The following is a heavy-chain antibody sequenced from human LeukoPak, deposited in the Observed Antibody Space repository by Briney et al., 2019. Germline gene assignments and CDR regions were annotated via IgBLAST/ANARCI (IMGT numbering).Heavy chain of an antibody. CDR1: GGSISSYY. J-gene: IGHJ4*02. Sequence: PSETLSLTCTVSGGSISSYYWSWIRQPPGKGLEWIGYIYYSGSTNYNPSLKSRVTISVDTSKNQFSLKLSSVTAADTAVYYCARRAKYGRYDYWGQGALVTVSP. CDR2: IYYSGST. D-gene: IGHD3-10*01. CDR3: ARRAKYGRYDY. V-gene: IGHV4-59*08.